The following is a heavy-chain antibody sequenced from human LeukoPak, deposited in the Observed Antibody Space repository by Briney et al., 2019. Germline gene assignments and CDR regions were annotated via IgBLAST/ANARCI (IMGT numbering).Heavy chain of an antibody. CDR3: ARLFDS. J-gene: IGHJ4*02. Sequence: SETLSLTCTVSGGSISGSTYYWGWVRQPPGKGLEWIGKIFYSGNTYYSPSLQSRVTMSADTSNNQFSLRLSSVTAADTALYYCARLFDSWGQGSQVTVSS. V-gene: IGHV4-39*01. CDR1: GGSISGSTYY. CDR2: IFYSGNT.